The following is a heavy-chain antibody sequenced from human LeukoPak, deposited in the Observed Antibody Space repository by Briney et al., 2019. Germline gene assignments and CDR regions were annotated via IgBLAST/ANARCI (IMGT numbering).Heavy chain of an antibody. D-gene: IGHD6-19*01. Sequence: AGGSLRLSCAASGFTFDDYAMHWVRQAPGKGLEWVSGISWNSGSIGYADSVKGRFTISRDNAKNSLYLQMNSLRAEDTALYYCAKDASGWPEGPFDPWGQGTLVTVSS. J-gene: IGHJ5*02. CDR1: GFTFDDYA. CDR3: AKDASGWPEGPFDP. V-gene: IGHV3-9*01. CDR2: ISWNSGSI.